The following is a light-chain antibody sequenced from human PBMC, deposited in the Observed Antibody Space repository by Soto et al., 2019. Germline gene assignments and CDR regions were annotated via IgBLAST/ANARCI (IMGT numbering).Light chain of an antibody. CDR1: QSISSW. J-gene: IGKJ1*01. Sequence: DIQMTQSPSTLSASVVDRVTITCLASQSISSWLAWYQQKPWKAPKLLIYDASSLESGVPSRFSGSGSGTEFTLTISSLQPDDFATYYCQQYNSYSPWTFGQGTKVDIK. CDR3: QQYNSYSPWT. V-gene: IGKV1-5*01. CDR2: DAS.